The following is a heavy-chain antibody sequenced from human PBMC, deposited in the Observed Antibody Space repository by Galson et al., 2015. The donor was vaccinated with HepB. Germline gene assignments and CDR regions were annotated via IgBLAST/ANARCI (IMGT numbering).Heavy chain of an antibody. CDR2: ISSTSSTI. J-gene: IGHJ4*02. Sequence: SLRLSCAASGFTFSNYKMNWVRQAPGKGLEWVSYISSTSSTIYYADSVKGRFTISRDNAKNSLYLRMNSLRDEDTAVYYCARDLRYFHFWSSSYYFDYWGQGTQVTVSS. D-gene: IGHD3-3*01. CDR3: ARDLRYFHFWSSSYYFDY. V-gene: IGHV3-48*02. CDR1: GFTFSNYK.